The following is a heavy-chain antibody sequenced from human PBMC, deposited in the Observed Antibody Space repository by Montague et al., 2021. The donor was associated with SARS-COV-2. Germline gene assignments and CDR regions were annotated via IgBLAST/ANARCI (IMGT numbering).Heavy chain of an antibody. CDR3: ARQPPSPFNNYYYNFGIDV. Sequence: TLSLTCTVSGGSINSGSYYWSWIRQPAGKGLEWIGRIYTSGSINYNPSLKSRVTISVDTSKNQFSLKLSSVTAADTAVYYCARQPPSPFNNYYYNFGIDVWGQGAMVAVPS. V-gene: IGHV4-61*02. CDR1: GGSINSGSYY. CDR2: IYTSGSI. D-gene: IGHD2-2*01. J-gene: IGHJ6*02.